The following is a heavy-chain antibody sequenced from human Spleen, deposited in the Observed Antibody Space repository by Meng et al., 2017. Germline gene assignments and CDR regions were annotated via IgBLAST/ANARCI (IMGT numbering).Heavy chain of an antibody. J-gene: IGHJ4*02. D-gene: IGHD6-13*01. CDR1: GGSISSSSYY. CDR3: AREGFSSSWYSTNYFDF. CDR2: IYYSGST. Sequence: SETLSLTCTVSGGSISSSSYYWGWIRQPPGKGLEWIGYIYYSGSTNYNPSLQSRVTISVDTSKNQFSLKLSSVTAADTAVYYCAREGFSSSWYSTNYFDFWGQGTLVTVSS. V-gene: IGHV4-61*05.